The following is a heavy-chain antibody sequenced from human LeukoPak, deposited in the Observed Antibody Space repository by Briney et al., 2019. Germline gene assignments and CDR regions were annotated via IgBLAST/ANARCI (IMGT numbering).Heavy chain of an antibody. Sequence: PGRSLRLSCVASGFTFSTDEMNWVRQAPGKGLEWVSYISRSGSSIKYADSVKGRFTISRDNAENSLYLQMNSLRAEDTAIYYCARAIGGSISVSGYWGRGTLVTVSS. CDR1: GFTFSTDE. D-gene: IGHD1-26*01. J-gene: IGHJ4*02. CDR2: ISRSGSSI. CDR3: ARAIGGSISVSGY. V-gene: IGHV3-48*03.